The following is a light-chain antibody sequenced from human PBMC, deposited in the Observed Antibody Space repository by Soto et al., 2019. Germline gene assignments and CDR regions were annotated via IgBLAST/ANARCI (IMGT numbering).Light chain of an antibody. J-gene: IGKJ2*01. CDR3: HQFGSSPLAFT. CDR2: VAS. V-gene: IGKV3-20*01. Sequence: ESMLTQSPGTLSLSPGERATLSCRASQSVSTRYLAWYQQKPGQAPRLLIYVASIRAAGIPDRFSGSGSGTDFALTISRLEPEDFAAYYCHQFGSSPLAFTFGQGTKLEI. CDR1: QSVSTRY.